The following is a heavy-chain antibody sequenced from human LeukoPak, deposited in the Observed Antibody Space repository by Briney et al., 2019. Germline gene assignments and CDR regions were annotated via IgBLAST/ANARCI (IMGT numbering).Heavy chain of an antibody. J-gene: IGHJ5*02. CDR1: GGTFSSYA. V-gene: IGHV1-69*05. Sequence: SVKVSCKASGGTFSSYAISWVRQAPGQGLEWMGGIIPIFGTANYAQKFQGRVTITTDESTSTAYMELSSLRSEDTAVYYCARDIRYCSSASCWGSRFDPWGQGTLVTVSS. D-gene: IGHD2-2*01. CDR3: ARDIRYCSSASCWGSRFDP. CDR2: IIPIFGTA.